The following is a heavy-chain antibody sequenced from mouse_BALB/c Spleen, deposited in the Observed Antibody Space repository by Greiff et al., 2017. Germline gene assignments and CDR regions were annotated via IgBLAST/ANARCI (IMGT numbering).Heavy chain of an antibody. Sequence: VQLQQSGAELARPGASVKLSCKASGYTFTSYWMQWVKQRPGQGLEWIGAIYPGDGDTRYTQKFKGKATLTADKSSSTAYMQLSSLASEDSAVYYCARPHYYGYDYFDYWGQGTTLTVSS. V-gene: IGHV1-87*01. J-gene: IGHJ2*01. CDR3: ARPHYYGYDYFDY. CDR2: IYPGDGDT. CDR1: GYTFTSYW. D-gene: IGHD1-2*01.